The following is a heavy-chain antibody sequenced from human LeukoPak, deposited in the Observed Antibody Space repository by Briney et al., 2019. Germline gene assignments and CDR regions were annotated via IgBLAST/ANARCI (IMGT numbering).Heavy chain of an antibody. V-gene: IGHV4-4*02. CDR3: ARQTGSGLFILP. J-gene: IGHJ4*02. Sequence: SETLSLTCAVSGGSISSSNWWSWVRQPPGKGLEWIGEIYHSGSTYYNPSLKSRVTISVDTSKNQFSLRLTSVTAADTAVYYCARQTGSGLFILPGGQGTLVTVSS. CDR2: IYHSGST. D-gene: IGHD3/OR15-3a*01. CDR1: GGSISSSNW.